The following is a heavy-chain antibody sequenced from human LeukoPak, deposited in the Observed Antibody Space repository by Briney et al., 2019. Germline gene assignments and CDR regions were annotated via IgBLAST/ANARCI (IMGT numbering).Heavy chain of an antibody. V-gene: IGHV3-48*01. Sequence: PGGSLRLSCAASGFTFSTYSMNWVRQAPGKGLEWFSYISSSSSAIYYADSVKGRFAISRDNAKNSLYLQMNSLRAEDTAVYFCVRGGETTVTTIDYWGQGTLVTVSS. J-gene: IGHJ4*02. CDR1: GFTFSTYS. D-gene: IGHD4-11*01. CDR2: ISSSSSAI. CDR3: VRGGETTVTTIDY.